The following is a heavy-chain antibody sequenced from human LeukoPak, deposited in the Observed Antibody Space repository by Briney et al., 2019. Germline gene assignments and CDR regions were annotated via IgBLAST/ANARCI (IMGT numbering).Heavy chain of an antibody. J-gene: IGHJ4*02. D-gene: IGHD2-2*01. CDR1: GGSISSYY. V-gene: IGHV4-59*01. CDR3: ARDLVPAAIGGGFDY. Sequence: SETLSLTCTVSGGSISSYYWSWLRQPPGKGLEWLGYIYYSGSTNYNPSLKSRVTISVDTSKNQFSLKLSSVTAADTAVYYCARDLVPAAIGGGFDYWGQGTLVTVSS. CDR2: IYYSGST.